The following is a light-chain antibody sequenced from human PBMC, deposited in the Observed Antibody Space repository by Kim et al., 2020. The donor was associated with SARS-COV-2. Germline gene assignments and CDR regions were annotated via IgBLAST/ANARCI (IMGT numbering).Light chain of an antibody. CDR3: QQYGSLWT. J-gene: IGKJ1*01. CDR1: QSVNSNN. CDR2: GTS. Sequence: LSPGERATLSCRASQSVNSNNFAWYQQNPGQAPRLLIYGTSSRATGIPDRFSGSGSETDFTLTITRLEPDDFAVYYCQQYGSLWTFGQGTKVDIK. V-gene: IGKV3-20*01.